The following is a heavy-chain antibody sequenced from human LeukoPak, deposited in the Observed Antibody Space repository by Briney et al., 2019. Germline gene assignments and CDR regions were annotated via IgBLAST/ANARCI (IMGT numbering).Heavy chain of an antibody. J-gene: IGHJ6*02. V-gene: IGHV3-30-3*01. Sequence: GRSLRLSCAASGFTFSSYAMHWVRQAPGKGLEWVAVISYDGSNKYYADSVKGRFTTSRDNSKNTLYLQMNSLRAEDTAVYYCARPSMVYYYYGMDVWGQGTTVTVSS. CDR1: GFTFSSYA. D-gene: IGHD2/OR15-2a*01. CDR3: ARPSMVYYYYGMDV. CDR2: ISYDGSNK.